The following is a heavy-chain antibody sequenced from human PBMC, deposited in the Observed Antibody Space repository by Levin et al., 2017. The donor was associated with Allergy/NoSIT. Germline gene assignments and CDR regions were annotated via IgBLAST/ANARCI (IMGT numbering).Heavy chain of an antibody. CDR3: AKDVPAPGHDAFDI. J-gene: IGHJ3*02. D-gene: IGHD6-13*01. CDR1: GFTFSTCA. V-gene: IGHV3-23*01. Sequence: GESLKISCAASGFTFSTCAMSWVRQAPGKGLEWVSVINGSGVTSYAGSVRGRFTISRDNSKNSLYLQMNSLRAEDTAMYYCAKDVPAPGHDAFDIWGPGTMVTVSS. CDR2: INGSGVT.